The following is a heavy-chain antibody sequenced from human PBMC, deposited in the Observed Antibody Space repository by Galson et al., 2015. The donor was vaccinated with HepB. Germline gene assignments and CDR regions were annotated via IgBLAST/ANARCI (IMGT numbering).Heavy chain of an antibody. CDR2: ISAYNGNT. CDR3: ARDQRRYSGTIGAFDR. V-gene: IGHV1-18*01. Sequence: SVKVSCKASGYTFTSYGISWVRQAPGQGLEWMGWISAYNGNTNYAQKLQGRVTMTTDTSTSTAYMELRSLRSDDTAVYYCARDQRRYSGTIGAFDRWGQGTMVTVSS. CDR1: GYTFTSYG. D-gene: IGHD1-26*01. J-gene: IGHJ3*01.